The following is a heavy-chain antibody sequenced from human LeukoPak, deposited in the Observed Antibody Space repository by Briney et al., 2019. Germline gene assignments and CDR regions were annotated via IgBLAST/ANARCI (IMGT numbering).Heavy chain of an antibody. J-gene: IGHJ4*02. CDR1: GFTFSDYY. CDR2: ISSSGSTI. D-gene: IGHD3-22*01. Sequence: PGGSLRLSCAASGFTFSDYYMSWIRQAPGKGLEWVSYISSSGSTIYYADSVKGRFTISRDNAKNSLYLQMNSLRAEDTAVYYCARDIEVDYDSSGPFDYWGQGTLVTVSS. V-gene: IGHV3-11*01. CDR3: ARDIEVDYDSSGPFDY.